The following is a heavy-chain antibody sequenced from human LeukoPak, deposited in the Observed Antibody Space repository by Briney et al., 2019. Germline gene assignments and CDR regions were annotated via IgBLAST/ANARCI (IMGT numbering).Heavy chain of an antibody. CDR3: GRPTKFWLIQGDGVDV. CDR2: IGAGSAAT. J-gene: IGHJ6*02. CDR1: GFTFTTYD. V-gene: IGHV3-23*01. D-gene: IGHD6-19*01. Sequence: GASVRLSCAASGFTFTTYDMTWVRQAPGKGLEWVSSIGAGSAATFYSYSVKGRFTISRDNSMNTLYLQMNSLRADDTAVYDCGRPTKFWLIQGDGVDVWGQGTTVTVSS.